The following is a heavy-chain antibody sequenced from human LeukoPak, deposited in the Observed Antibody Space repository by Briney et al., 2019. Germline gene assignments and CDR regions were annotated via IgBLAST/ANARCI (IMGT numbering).Heavy chain of an antibody. Sequence: SESLSLTCTVSGGSIISNTYYWGWIRQPPGKGLEWIGTIYYTGSPTFYSPSLKSRVTISVDTSKNHFSLKLTSVTAADTAVYFCARDFLRDYGDPFDSWGQGTLVTVSS. D-gene: IGHD4-17*01. CDR1: GGSIISNTYY. J-gene: IGHJ4*02. CDR2: IYYTGSPT. V-gene: IGHV4-39*07. CDR3: ARDFLRDYGDPFDS.